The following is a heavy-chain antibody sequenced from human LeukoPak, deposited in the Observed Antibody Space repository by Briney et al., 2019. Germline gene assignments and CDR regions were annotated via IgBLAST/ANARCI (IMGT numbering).Heavy chain of an antibody. J-gene: IGHJ4*02. CDR2: IGHDGTEE. CDR3: ARDGHGVPLDY. V-gene: IGHV3-30-3*01. CDR1: GLSFSSYA. D-gene: IGHD4-17*01. Sequence: GSSLRLSCVASGLSFSSYAMHWVRQAPGKGLEWVAVIGHDGTEEYYGDSVKGRFTISRDNSKNTLYLQMNSLRAEDTALYYCARDGHGVPLDYWGQGTLVTVSP.